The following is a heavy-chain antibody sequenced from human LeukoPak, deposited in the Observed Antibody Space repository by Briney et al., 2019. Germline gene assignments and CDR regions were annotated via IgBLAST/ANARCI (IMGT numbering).Heavy chain of an antibody. CDR1: GFTFDDYA. CDR3: AKDHHLDY. J-gene: IGHJ4*02. Sequence: PGGSLRLSFAASGFTFDDYAMHWVRQAPGKRLEWVSLISWDGGSTYYADSVKGRFTISRDNSKNSLYLQMNSLRAEDTALYYCAKDHHLDYWGQGTLVTVSS. CDR2: ISWDGGST. V-gene: IGHV3-43D*03.